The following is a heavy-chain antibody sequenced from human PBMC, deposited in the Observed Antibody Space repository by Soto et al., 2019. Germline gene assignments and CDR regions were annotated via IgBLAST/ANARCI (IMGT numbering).Heavy chain of an antibody. D-gene: IGHD3-9*01. CDR1: GYSFSSYW. J-gene: IGHJ4*02. CDR2: IYPGDSDT. V-gene: IGHV5-51*01. CDR3: ARHGVGDILTGQPDY. Sequence: LGESLKISCKGSGYSFSSYWIGWVRQMPGKGLEWMGIIYPGDSDTRYSPSFQGQVTISADKSISTAYLQWSSLKASDTAMYYCARHGVGDILTGQPDYWGQGTLVTVSS.